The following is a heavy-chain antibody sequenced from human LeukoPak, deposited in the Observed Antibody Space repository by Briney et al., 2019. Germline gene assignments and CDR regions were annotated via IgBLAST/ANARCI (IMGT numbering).Heavy chain of an antibody. CDR1: GFTFSSYA. D-gene: IGHD3-10*01. V-gene: IGHV3-23*01. CDR3: AKGGFGELLPYYFDY. CDR2: VSSSGGTT. J-gene: IGHJ4*02. Sequence: SGGSLRLSCAASGFTFSSYAMTWVRQAPGKGLEWVSTVSSSGGTTYYADSVKGRFTISRDNAKNTLYLQMNSLRAEDTAVYYCAKGGFGELLPYYFDYWGQGTLVTVSS.